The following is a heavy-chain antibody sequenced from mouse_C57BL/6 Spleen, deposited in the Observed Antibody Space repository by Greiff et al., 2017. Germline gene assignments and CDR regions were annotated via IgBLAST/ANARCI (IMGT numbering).Heavy chain of an antibody. Sequence: LQESGPELVKPGASVKISCKASGYAFSSSWMNWVKQRPGKGLEWIGRIYPGDGDTNYNGKFKGKATMTEDKTSSTAYMQHSSLTSEDSAVYCSTRYFGYDEAYWGQGTLVTVSA. D-gene: IGHD2-2*01. V-gene: IGHV1-82*01. CDR2: IYPGDGDT. CDR1: GYAFSSSW. J-gene: IGHJ3*01. CDR3: TRYFGYDEAY.